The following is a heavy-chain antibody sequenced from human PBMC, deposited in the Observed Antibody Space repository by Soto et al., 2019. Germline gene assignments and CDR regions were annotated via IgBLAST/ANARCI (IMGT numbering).Heavy chain of an antibody. CDR1: GYTFTSYD. V-gene: IGHV1-8*01. Sequence: ASVKVSCKASGYTFTSYDINWVRQATGQGLEWMGWMNPNSGNTGYAQKFQGRVTMTRNTSISTAYMELSSLRSEDTAVYYCARGTLRPRNGDLPNYYYYYGMDVWGQGTTVTVSS. J-gene: IGHJ6*02. CDR2: MNPNSGNT. CDR3: ARGTLRPRNGDLPNYYYYYGMDV. D-gene: IGHD4-17*01.